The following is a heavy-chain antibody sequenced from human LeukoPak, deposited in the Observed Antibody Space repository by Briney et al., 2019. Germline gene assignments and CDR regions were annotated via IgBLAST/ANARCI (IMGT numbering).Heavy chain of an antibody. CDR2: ISSSSSYI. J-gene: IGHJ1*01. CDR3: ARGFLSQYFQH. CDR1: GFTFSSYS. Sequence: PGGSLRLSCAASGFTFSSYSMNWVRQAPGKGLEWVSSISSSSSYIYYADSVKGRFTISRDNAKNSLYLQMNSLRADDTAVYYCARGFLSQYFQHWGQGILVTVSS. V-gene: IGHV3-21*01. D-gene: IGHD2/OR15-2a*01.